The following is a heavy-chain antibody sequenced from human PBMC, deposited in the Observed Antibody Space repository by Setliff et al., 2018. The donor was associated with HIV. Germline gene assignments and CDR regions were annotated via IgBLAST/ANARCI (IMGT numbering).Heavy chain of an antibody. J-gene: IGHJ6*02. CDR3: ARDHCSSSGCYEYSYYGMDV. Sequence: ASVKVSCKASGYTFTGYYMHWVRQAPVQGLEWMGWINPNRGGTTYAQKLQGRVTMTRDTSISTAYMEVSRLRSDDTAVYYCARDHCSSSGCYEYSYYGMDVWGQGTTVTVSS. V-gene: IGHV1-2*02. D-gene: IGHD2-2*01. CDR2: INPNRGGT. CDR1: GYTFTGYY.